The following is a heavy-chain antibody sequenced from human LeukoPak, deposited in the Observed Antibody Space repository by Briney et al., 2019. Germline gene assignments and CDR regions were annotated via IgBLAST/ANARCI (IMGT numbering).Heavy chain of an antibody. V-gene: IGHV4-4*07. D-gene: IGHD6-19*01. CDR2: IYTSGST. CDR3: ARGGSGWNYYYYYMDV. CDR1: GGSISSNY. J-gene: IGHJ6*03. Sequence: SETLSLTCNVSGGSISSNYWSWIRQPAGKGLEWIGRIYTSGSTNYNPSLKSRVTISVDTSKNQFSLKLSSVTAADTAVYCCARGGSGWNYYYYYMDVWGKGTTVTISS.